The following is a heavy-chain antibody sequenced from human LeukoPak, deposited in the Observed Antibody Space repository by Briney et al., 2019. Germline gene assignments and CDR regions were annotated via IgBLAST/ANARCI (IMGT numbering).Heavy chain of an antibody. CDR2: IKQDGSEK. CDR3: ARVSGCYYYVPIYYYYGMDV. CDR1: GGSISSYY. Sequence: ETLSLTCTVSGGSISSYYWSWIRQPPGKGLEWVANIKQDGSEKYYVDSVKGRFTISRDNAKNSLYLQMNSLRAEDAAVYYCARVSGCYYYVPIYYYYGMDVWGQGTTVTVSS. D-gene: IGHD1-26*01. V-gene: IGHV3-7*01. J-gene: IGHJ6*02.